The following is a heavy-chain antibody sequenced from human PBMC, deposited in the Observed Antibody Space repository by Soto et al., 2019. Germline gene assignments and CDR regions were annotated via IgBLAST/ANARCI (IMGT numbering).Heavy chain of an antibody. CDR3: ARVKERLPPRRRYYYYGMDV. J-gene: IGHJ6*02. V-gene: IGHV1-8*01. D-gene: IGHD1-1*01. CDR1: GYTFTSYD. CDR2: MNPNSGNT. Sequence: QVQLVQSGAEVKKPGASVKVSCKASGYTFTSYDINWVRQATGQGLEWMGWMNPNSGNTGYAQKFQGRVTMTRNTSKSTAYMELSSLRSEDTAVYYCARVKERLPPRRRYYYYGMDVWGQGTTVTVSS.